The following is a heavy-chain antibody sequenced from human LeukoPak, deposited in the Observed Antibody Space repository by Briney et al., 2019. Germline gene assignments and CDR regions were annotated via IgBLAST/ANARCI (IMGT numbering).Heavy chain of an antibody. CDR3: AWEGFDY. CDR1: GFTFSSYG. V-gene: IGHV3-30*03. Sequence: GGSLRLSCAASGFTFSSYGMHWVRQAPGKGLEWVAVISYDGSNKYYADSVKGRFTISRGNSKNTLYLQMNSLRAEDTAVYYCAWEGFDYWGQGTLVTVSS. J-gene: IGHJ4*02. CDR2: ISYDGSNK.